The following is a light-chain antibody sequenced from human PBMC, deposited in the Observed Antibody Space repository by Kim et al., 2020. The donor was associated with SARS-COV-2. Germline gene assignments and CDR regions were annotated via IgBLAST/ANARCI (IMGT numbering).Light chain of an antibody. Sequence: YPGERATLTCRDSQSVGSSYLAWYQQKPDQAPRLLIYGAASRGTGIPDRIIGSGSGTDFTLTISRLKPEDFAVYYCQQYGSTSWTCGQGTKVDIK. CDR1: QSVGSSY. V-gene: IGKV3-20*01. CDR3: QQYGSTSWT. CDR2: GAA. J-gene: IGKJ1*01.